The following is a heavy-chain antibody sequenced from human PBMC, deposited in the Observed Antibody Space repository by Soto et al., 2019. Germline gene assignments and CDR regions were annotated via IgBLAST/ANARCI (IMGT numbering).Heavy chain of an antibody. CDR3: ARERYYYASGDY. CDR1: GFTFSTYW. Sequence: EVQLVESGGAGFQLGGPLEPSCAVSGFTFSTYWRTWVARAPGKGLEGVANIKEDGSRKNYVDSVKGQFTISRDNAKNSLYLQMNSLRAEDTAVYYCARERYYYASGDYWGQGTLVTVSS. J-gene: IGHJ4*02. CDR2: IKEDGSRK. D-gene: IGHD3-10*01. V-gene: IGHV3-7*01.